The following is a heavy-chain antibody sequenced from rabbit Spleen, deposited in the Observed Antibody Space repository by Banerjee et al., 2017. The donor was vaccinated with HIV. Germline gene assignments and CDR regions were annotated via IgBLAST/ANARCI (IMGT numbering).Heavy chain of an antibody. D-gene: IGHD6-1*01. CDR3: ARDDVGGDDYAFKL. CDR2: IYAGSSGTT. V-gene: IGHV1S45*01. CDR1: GFSFSSSYY. Sequence: QEQLVESGGGLVQPEGSLTLTCTASGFSFSSSYYMCWVRQAPGKGLEWIACIYAGSSGTTYYASWAKGRFTISKTSSTTVTLQMTGLTAADTATYFCARDDVGGDDYAFKLWGPGTLVTVS. J-gene: IGHJ4*01.